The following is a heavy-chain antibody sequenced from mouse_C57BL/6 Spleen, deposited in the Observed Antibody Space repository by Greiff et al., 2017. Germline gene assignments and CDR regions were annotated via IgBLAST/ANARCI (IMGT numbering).Heavy chain of an antibody. CDR2: IDPSDSET. CDR3: ARSETTVVLDV. D-gene: IGHD1-1*01. V-gene: IGHV1-52*01. J-gene: IGHJ1*03. CDR1: GYTFTSYW. Sequence: VQLQQPGAELVRPGSSVKLSCKASGYTFTSYWMHWVKQRPIQGLEWIGNIDPSDSETHYNQKFKDKATLTVDKSSSTAYMQLSSLTSEDSAVYDCARSETTVVLDVWGTGTTVTVSS.